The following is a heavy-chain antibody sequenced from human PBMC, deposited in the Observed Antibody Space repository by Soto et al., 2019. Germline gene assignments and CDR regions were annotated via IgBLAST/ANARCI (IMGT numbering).Heavy chain of an antibody. D-gene: IGHD6-13*01. CDR3: VQTASTAHQALDA. J-gene: IGHJ4*02. Sequence: QVQLVESGGGVVQPGRSLRLSCAASGFIFRNFGMHWVRRAPGKGLEWVAVISGDGNDKYYPDSMKGRFTISRDNFNNTLYLQLTSLRPKDTAVYPCVQTASTAHQALDAWGQGVLVTVSS. CDR2: ISGDGNDK. V-gene: IGHV3-30*03. CDR1: GFIFRNFG.